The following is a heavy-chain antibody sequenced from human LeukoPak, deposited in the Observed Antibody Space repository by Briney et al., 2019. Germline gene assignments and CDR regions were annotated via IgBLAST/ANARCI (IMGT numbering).Heavy chain of an antibody. CDR1: GGPFSGYY. CDR2: VYYSGST. D-gene: IGHD2-15*01. V-gene: IGHV4-59*01. Sequence: SETLSLTCVVSGGPFSGYYWGWIRQPPGRGLEWIGYVYYSGSTNYNPSFKSRITISVDTSRNQFSLQLSSVTAADTAVYYCARIHRYCSGGACYVLDNWGQGTLVAVSS. J-gene: IGHJ4*02. CDR3: ARIHRYCSGGACYVLDN.